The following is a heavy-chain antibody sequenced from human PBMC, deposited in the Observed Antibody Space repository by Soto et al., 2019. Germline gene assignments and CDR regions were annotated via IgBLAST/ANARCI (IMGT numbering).Heavy chain of an antibody. CDR2: ISTYNGDT. J-gene: IGHJ6*01. Sequence: QVQLVQSGPEVKKPGASVKVSCEASGYTFTTSGISWVRQAPGQGLEWMGWISTYNGDTNSAQKFQGRVTMTADTSTGTVYMELMSLKSDDTAVYYCARQGSWPYDYYGLDVW. V-gene: IGHV1-18*01. D-gene: IGHD1-26*01. CDR3: ARQGSWPYDYYGLDV. CDR1: GYTFTTSG.